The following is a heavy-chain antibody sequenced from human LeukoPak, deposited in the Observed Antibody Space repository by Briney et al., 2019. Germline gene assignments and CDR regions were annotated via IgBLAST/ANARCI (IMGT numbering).Heavy chain of an antibody. D-gene: IGHD6-19*01. CDR3: AKTRGWPYYFGY. V-gene: IGHV3-23*01. CDR2: ISGSGGST. CDR1: GFTFSSYG. Sequence: PGGSLRLSCAASGFTFSSYGMSWVRQAPGKGLEWVSVISGSGGSTYYADSVKGRFTISRDNSKNTLYLQMNSLRAEDTAVYYCAKTRGWPYYFGYWGQGTLVTVSS. J-gene: IGHJ4*02.